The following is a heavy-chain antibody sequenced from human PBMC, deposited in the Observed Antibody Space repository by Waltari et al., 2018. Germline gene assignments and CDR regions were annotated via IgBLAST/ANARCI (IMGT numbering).Heavy chain of an antibody. Sequence: EVQLLQSGAEVKTPGESLRTSCKVSGYTFTSYWIGWARQMPGQGLEWMGIIDPGDSDTSYSPSVQGQVTIPADKSISTADLQWSSLKASDTAMYYCTRWENCYGSGSYYNLFDDWGQGTLVTVSS. CDR2: IDPGDSDT. V-gene: IGHV5-51*01. CDR3: TRWENCYGSGSYYNLFDD. CDR1: GYTFTSYW. J-gene: IGHJ4*02. D-gene: IGHD3-10*01.